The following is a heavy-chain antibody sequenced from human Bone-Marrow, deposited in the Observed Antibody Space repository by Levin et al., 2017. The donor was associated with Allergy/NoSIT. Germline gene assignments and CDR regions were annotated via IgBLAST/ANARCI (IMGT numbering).Heavy chain of an antibody. Sequence: RGESLKISCAASGFTFSSYAMSWVRQAPGKGLEWVSLISASGGSTYYADSVKGRFTISRDNSKNTLYLQTNSLRAEDTAVYYCAKGLDSSGWKFDYWGQGTLVTVSS. CDR1: GFTFSSYA. CDR2: ISASGGST. J-gene: IGHJ4*02. CDR3: AKGLDSSGWKFDY. D-gene: IGHD6-19*01. V-gene: IGHV3-23*01.